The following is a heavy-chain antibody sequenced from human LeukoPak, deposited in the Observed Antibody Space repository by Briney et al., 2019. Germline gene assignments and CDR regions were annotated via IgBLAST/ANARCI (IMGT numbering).Heavy chain of an antibody. CDR3: AKSAGSGTYLLDD. J-gene: IGHJ4*02. CDR1: GFTFSSYA. Sequence: GGSLRLSCAASGFTFSSYAMSWVRQAPGKGPEWVSGIRGSGGSTYYADSVKGRFTISRDNSKNTLYLQMNNLGAEDTAVYYCAKSAGSGTYLLDDWGQGTLVTVSS. CDR2: IRGSGGST. V-gene: IGHV3-23*01. D-gene: IGHD3-10*01.